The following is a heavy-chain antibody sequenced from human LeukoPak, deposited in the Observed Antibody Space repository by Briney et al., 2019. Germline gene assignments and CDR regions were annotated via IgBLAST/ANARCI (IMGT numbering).Heavy chain of an antibody. D-gene: IGHD2-2*01. Sequence: ASVKVSCKASGGTFSSYAISWVRQAPGQGLEWMGGIIPIFGTANYAQKFQGRVTITADESTSTAYMELSSLRSEDTAVYYCARDGGLVPYYFDYWGQGTLVTVSS. J-gene: IGHJ4*02. V-gene: IGHV1-69*13. CDR1: GGTFSSYA. CDR3: ARDGGLVPYYFDY. CDR2: IIPIFGTA.